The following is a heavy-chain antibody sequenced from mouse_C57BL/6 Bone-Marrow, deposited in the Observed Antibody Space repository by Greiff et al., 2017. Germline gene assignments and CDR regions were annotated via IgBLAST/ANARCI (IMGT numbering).Heavy chain of an antibody. CDR1: GFTFTTYP. J-gene: IGHJ4*01. Sequence: QVQLQQSGAELVKPGASVKMSCTASGFTFTTYPIEWMKQNHGKSLEWIGNFHPYNDDTKYNEKFKGKGTFTVEKASSTVVLELSRLTSDDSAVYYCARGGAMDYWGQGTSVTVSS. CDR2: FHPYNDDT. CDR3: ARGGAMDY. V-gene: IGHV1-47*01.